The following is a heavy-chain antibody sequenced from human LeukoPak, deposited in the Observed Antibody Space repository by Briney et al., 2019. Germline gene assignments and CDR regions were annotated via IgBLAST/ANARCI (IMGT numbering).Heavy chain of an antibody. Sequence: GASVKVSCKASGYTFTGYYMHWVRQAPGQGLEWMGWINPNSGGTNYAQKFQGRVTMTRDTSISTAYMELSRLRSDDTAVYYCARDEEWLVPNWFDPWGQGTLVTVSS. CDR3: ARDEEWLVPNWFDP. J-gene: IGHJ5*02. CDR2: INPNSGGT. V-gene: IGHV1-2*02. CDR1: GYTFTGYY. D-gene: IGHD6-19*01.